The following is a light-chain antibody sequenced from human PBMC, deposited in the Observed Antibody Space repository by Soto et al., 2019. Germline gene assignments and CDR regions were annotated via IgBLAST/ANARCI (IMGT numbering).Light chain of an antibody. J-gene: IGKJ1*01. Sequence: DIQMTQSPSTLSASVGDRVTITCRASQSVSNWLAWYQQKPGKAPKILFYKASSLESGVPSRFSGSGSGTEFTLTISSLQPDDFATYYCQQYNGYRWTFGQGTKVEIK. CDR1: QSVSNW. CDR3: QQYNGYRWT. V-gene: IGKV1-5*03. CDR2: KAS.